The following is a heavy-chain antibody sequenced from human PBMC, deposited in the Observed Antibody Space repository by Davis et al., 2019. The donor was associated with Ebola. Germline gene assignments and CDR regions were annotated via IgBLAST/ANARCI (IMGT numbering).Heavy chain of an antibody. Sequence: PGGSLRLSCAASGFTFRSYAMSWVRQAPGKGLEWVSAITGSGGTPYYADSVKGRFTISRDNSKNTLYLQMSSLRAEDTAVYYCAKEILGSTVFVTWGQGTLVTVSS. CDR3: AKEILGSTVFVT. CDR1: GFTFRSYA. V-gene: IGHV3-23*01. J-gene: IGHJ5*02. D-gene: IGHD1-26*01. CDR2: ITGSGGTP.